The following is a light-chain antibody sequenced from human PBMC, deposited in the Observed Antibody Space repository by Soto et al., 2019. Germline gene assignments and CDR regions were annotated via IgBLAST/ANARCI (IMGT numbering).Light chain of an antibody. V-gene: IGLV2-14*03. CDR3: SSYTSSSTWV. CDR1: SSDVGGYNY. Sequence: QSALTQPASVSGSPGQSITISCTGTSSDVGGYNYVSWYQQHPGTAPKLMIYEVSNRPSGVSHRFSGSKSGNTASLTISGLQAEDEADYYCSSYTSSSTWVFGGGTKVTVL. CDR2: EVS. J-gene: IGLJ3*02.